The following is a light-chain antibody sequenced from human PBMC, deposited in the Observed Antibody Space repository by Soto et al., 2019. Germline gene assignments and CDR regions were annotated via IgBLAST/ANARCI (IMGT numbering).Light chain of an antibody. CDR2: KAS. Sequence: DIQMTQSPSTLSASVGDRVTITCRASQSISSYLAWYQQKPGRAPTLLIHKASTLESGVPSRFSGSGSGTEFSLTISSLQPDDSATYYCQQYNSYPLTFGQGTRLEIK. J-gene: IGKJ5*01. V-gene: IGKV1-5*03. CDR3: QQYNSYPLT. CDR1: QSISSY.